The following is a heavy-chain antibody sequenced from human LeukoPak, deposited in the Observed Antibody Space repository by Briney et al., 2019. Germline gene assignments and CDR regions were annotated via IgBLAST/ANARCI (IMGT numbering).Heavy chain of an antibody. CDR3: ARDFSTYNYGEFFDH. CDR1: GFTFTSYA. V-gene: IGHV3-21*01. Sequence: GGSLRLSCAASGFTFTSYAMSWVRQAPGKGLEWVSYISSGGAYIFYADSVKGRFTISRDNAKNSLYLQMNSLRAEGTAVYYCARDFSTYNYGEFFDHWGQGTLVTVSS. J-gene: IGHJ4*02. CDR2: ISSGGAYI. D-gene: IGHD5-18*01.